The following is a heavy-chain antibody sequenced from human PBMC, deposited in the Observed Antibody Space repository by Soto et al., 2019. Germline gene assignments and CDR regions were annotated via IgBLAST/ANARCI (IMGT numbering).Heavy chain of an antibody. V-gene: IGHV3-48*02. J-gene: IGHJ6*02. D-gene: IGHD3-3*01. Sequence: GGSLRLSCVASGFSLRDYAVNWVRQAPGKWLEWVSFISSDSRTIYYADSVEGRFTVSRDNARNSVSLQMDSLRDEDAAVYYCARIKLVEWFFINVDVYDMDVWGQGTPVTVSS. CDR3: ARIKLVEWFFINVDVYDMDV. CDR1: GFSLRDYA. CDR2: ISSDSRTI.